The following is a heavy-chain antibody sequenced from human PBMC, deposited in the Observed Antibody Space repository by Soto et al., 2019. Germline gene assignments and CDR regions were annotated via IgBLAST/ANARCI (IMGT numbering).Heavy chain of an antibody. V-gene: IGHV6-1*01. Sequence: PSQTLSLTCAISGDSVSSNSAAWNWIRQSPSRGLEWLGRTYYRSKWYNDYAVSVKRRITINPDTSKNQFSLQLNSVTTEDTAVYYCARDRSAARNRFSGYFDYWGQGTLVTVSS. CDR2: TYYRSKWYN. D-gene: IGHD6-6*01. J-gene: IGHJ4*02. CDR3: ARDRSAARNRFSGYFDY. CDR1: GDSVSSNSAA.